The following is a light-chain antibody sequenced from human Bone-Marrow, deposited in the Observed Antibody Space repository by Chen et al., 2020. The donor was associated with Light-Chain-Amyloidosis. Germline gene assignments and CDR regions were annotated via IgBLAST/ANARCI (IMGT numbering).Light chain of an antibody. CDR2: ETK. CDR1: TGAVTSGHY. Sequence: QAVVTQEPSLTVSPGGTVTLNCSSSTGAVTSGHYPYWFQQKPGQAPRTLIYETKNRQSWTPARFSGSLLGGKAALTLSGAQPEDEAEYYCFLSYSGTQVVFGGGTKLTVL. J-gene: IGLJ3*02. V-gene: IGLV7-46*01. CDR3: FLSYSGTQVV.